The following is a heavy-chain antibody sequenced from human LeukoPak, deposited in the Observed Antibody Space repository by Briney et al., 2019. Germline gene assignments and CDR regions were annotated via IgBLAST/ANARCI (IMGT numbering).Heavy chain of an antibody. D-gene: IGHD2-21*01. J-gene: IGHJ4*02. V-gene: IGHV3-7*01. CDR3: ARDVAYSAFDY. CDR2: IKQDGSEG. CDR1: GFTFSSYW. Sequence: GGSLRLSCAASGFTFSSYWMTWVRQAPGKGLEWVANIKQDGSEGYYVDSVRGRFTISRDNSKNSFYLQMSSLRAEDTGVFYCARDVAYSAFDYWDQGTLVTVSS.